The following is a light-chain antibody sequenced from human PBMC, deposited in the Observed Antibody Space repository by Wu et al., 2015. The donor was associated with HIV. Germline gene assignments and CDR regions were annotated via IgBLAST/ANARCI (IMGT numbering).Light chain of an antibody. V-gene: IGKV3-20*01. CDR1: HSVSRY. CDR3: QQYGSSPPWT. Sequence: EIVLTQSPDTLSLSPGERATLSCRASHSVSRYLAWYQQKPGQGPRLLIYESSNRATGIPARFSGSGSGTDFTLTINRLEPEDFAVYYCQQYGSSPPWTFGQGTKLEIK. CDR2: ESS. J-gene: IGKJ1*01.